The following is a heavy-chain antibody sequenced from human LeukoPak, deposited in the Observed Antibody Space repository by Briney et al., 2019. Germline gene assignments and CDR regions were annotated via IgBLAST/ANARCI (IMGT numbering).Heavy chain of an antibody. D-gene: IGHD2-15*01. CDR3: AKDVSLGYCSGGSCSAHFDY. Sequence: PGRSLRLSCAASGFTFDDYAMHWVRQAPGKGLEWVSGISWNSGSIAYANSVKGRFTIPRDNAKNSLYLQTNSLRPEDMALYYCAKDVSLGYCSGGSCSAHFDYWGRGTLVTVSS. CDR2: ISWNSGSI. J-gene: IGHJ4*02. CDR1: GFTFDDYA. V-gene: IGHV3-9*03.